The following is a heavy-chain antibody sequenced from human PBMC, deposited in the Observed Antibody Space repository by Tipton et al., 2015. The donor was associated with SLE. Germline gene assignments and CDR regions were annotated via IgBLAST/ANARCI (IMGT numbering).Heavy chain of an antibody. CDR3: AREQSPVALFDH. CDR1: GGSTSRYC. J-gene: IGHJ4*02. D-gene: IGHD6-19*01. CDR2: FYYSGGT. Sequence: TLSLTCTVSGGSTSRYCWSWIRPPPGKGLEWIGYFYYSGGTYYSPSLKSRVTISVDTSKNQFSLKLSSVTAADTAVYYCAREQSPVALFDHWGQGTLVTVSS. V-gene: IGHV4-59*12.